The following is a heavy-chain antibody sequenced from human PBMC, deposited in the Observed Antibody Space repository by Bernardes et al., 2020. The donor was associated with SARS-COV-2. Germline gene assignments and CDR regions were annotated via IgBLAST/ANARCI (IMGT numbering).Heavy chain of an antibody. CDR1: GFTFSAYY. J-gene: IGHJ4*02. V-gene: IGHV3-11*06. CDR2: LSSSSSYT. Sequence: GSLRLPCSASGFTFSAYYMSWIRQAPGKVLDLVSYLSSSSSYTNYADSFKGRFTISRDNAKNTLFLQMNSLRAEDTAVYYCTQQEGIWAPLDYWGQGTLVTVSS. D-gene: IGHD1-1*01. CDR3: TQQEGIWAPLDY.